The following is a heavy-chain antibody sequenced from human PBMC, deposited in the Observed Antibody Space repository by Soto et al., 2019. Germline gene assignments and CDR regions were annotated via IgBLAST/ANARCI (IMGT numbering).Heavy chain of an antibody. D-gene: IGHD3-10*01. CDR2: ISSSSSSI. CDR1: GFTFSTYS. V-gene: IGHV3-21*02. CDR3: ARDRSTMVRESFDC. J-gene: IGHJ4*02. Sequence: EVQLVESGGGLVKPGGSLRLSCAASGFTFSTYSMNWVRQAPGKGLEWVSSISSSSSSIYYADSVKGRFTISRDNAKNSLYLQMNSLRAEDTAVYYCARDRSTMVRESFDCWGQGTLVTVSS.